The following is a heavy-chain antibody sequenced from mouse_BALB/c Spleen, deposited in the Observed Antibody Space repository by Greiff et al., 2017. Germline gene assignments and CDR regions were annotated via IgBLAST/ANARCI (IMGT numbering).Heavy chain of an antibody. D-gene: IGHD1-1*01. Sequence: QVQLQQPGAELVKPGASVKLSCKASGYTFTSYWMHWVKQRPGQGLERIGEINPSNGRTNYNEKFKSKATLTVDKSSSTAYMQLSSLTSEDSAVYYCARMGFYGYWYFDVWGAGTTVTVSS. CDR1: GYTFTSYW. J-gene: IGHJ1*01. CDR3: ARMGFYGYWYFDV. V-gene: IGHV1S81*02. CDR2: INPSNGRT.